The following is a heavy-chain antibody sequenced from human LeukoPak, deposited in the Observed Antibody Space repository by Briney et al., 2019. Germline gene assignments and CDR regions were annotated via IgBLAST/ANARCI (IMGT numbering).Heavy chain of an antibody. CDR2: MNPKSGNA. Sequence: GASVKVPCKASGYTFTSYDVNWVRPATGQGLEWMGWMNPKSGNAGYAQKFQGRVIMTRDASTTIAYMELSSLTSEDTAVYYCARGELTHGDYVAADYWGQGTLVTVSS. J-gene: IGHJ4*02. D-gene: IGHD4-17*01. CDR1: GYTFTSYD. V-gene: IGHV1-8*01. CDR3: ARGELTHGDYVAADY.